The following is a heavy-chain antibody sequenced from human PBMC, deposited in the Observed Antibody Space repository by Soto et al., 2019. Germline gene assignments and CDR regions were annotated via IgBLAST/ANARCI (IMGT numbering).Heavy chain of an antibody. J-gene: IGHJ5*02. Sequence: PSETLSLTCIVSGGSVYSNGHYWGWIRQPPGKGLEWIGSIDNNGVTNYNSSLKSRVTISRDTSKNQFSLRLTSVTAADTAVYYCGKILVGATGHTDADPWGPGTLVTVSS. CDR1: GGSVYSNGHY. D-gene: IGHD2-15*01. V-gene: IGHV4-39*01. CDR3: GKILVGATGHTDADP. CDR2: IDNNGVT.